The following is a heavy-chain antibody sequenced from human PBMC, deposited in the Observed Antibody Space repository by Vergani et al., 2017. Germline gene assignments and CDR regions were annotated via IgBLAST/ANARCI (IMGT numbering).Heavy chain of an antibody. CDR1: GGSFSGYY. CDR2: INHSGST. V-gene: IGHV4-34*01. D-gene: IGHD3-10*01. J-gene: IGHJ5*02. Sequence: QVQLQESGPGLVKPSETLSLTCAVYGGSFSGYYWSWIRQPPGKGLEWIGEINHSGSTNYNPSLKSRVTISVDTSKNQFSLKLSSVTAADTAVYYCTPGFGELLNNWFDPWGQGTLVTVSS. CDR3: TPGFGELLNNWFDP.